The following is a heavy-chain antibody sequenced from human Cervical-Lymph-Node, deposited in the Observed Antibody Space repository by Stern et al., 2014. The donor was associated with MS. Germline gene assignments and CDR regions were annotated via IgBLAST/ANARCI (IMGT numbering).Heavy chain of an antibody. J-gene: IGHJ6*02. CDR2: ISSSGRII. V-gene: IGHV3-11*01. CDR1: EFTFSDYY. CDR3: ARDVDVDTVMVSKRYYYYGMDA. D-gene: IGHD5-18*01. Sequence: QVQLVESGGGLVKPGGSLRLSCAASEFTFSDYYMSWIRQAPGKGLEWVSYISSSGRIIDYADSVKGRFTISRDNAKKSLYLQMNSLRAEDTAVYYCARDVDVDTVMVSKRYYYYGMDAWGQGTTVTVSS.